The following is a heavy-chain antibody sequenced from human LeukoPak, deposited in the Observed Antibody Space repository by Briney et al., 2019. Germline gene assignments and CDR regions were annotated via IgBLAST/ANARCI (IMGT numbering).Heavy chain of an antibody. V-gene: IGHV1-46*01. CDR3: AREGYVVVPAAQYYYYYGMDV. CDR1: GYTFTSYY. CDR2: INPSGGST. D-gene: IGHD2-2*01. J-gene: IGHJ6*02. Sequence: GSVKVSCKASGYTFTSYYMHWVRQAPGQGLEWTGIINPSGGSTSYAQKFQGRVTMTRDTSTSTVYMELSSLRSEDTAVYYCAREGYVVVPAAQYYYYYGMDVWGQGTTVTVSS.